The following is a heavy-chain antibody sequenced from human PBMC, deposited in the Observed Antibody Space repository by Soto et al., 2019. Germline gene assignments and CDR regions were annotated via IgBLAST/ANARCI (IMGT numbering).Heavy chain of an antibody. V-gene: IGHV4-34*01. Sequence: KTSETLSLTCAVYGGSFSGYYWSWIRQPPGKGLEWIGEINHSGSTNYNPSLKSRVTISVDTSKNQFSLKLSSVTAADTAVYYCARVVVGWELLSYYYGMDVWGQGTTVTVSS. D-gene: IGHD1-26*01. CDR2: INHSGST. CDR1: GGSFSGYY. CDR3: ARVVVGWELLSYYYGMDV. J-gene: IGHJ6*02.